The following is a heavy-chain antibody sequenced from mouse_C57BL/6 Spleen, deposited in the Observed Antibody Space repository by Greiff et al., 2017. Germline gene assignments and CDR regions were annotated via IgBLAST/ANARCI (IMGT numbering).Heavy chain of an antibody. Sequence: EVKLMESGGGLVQPGGSLSLSCAASGFTFTDYYMSWVRQPPGKALEWLGFIRNKANGYTTEYSASVKGRFTISRDNSQSILYLQMNALRAEDSATHYCARYSDPYGNYWYFDVWGTGTTVTVSS. CDR3: ARYSDPYGNYWYFDV. CDR1: GFTFTDYY. CDR2: IRNKANGYTT. D-gene: IGHD2-10*02. J-gene: IGHJ1*03. V-gene: IGHV7-3*01.